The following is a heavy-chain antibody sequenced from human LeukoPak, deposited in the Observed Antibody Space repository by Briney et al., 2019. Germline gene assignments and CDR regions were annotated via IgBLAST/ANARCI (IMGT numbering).Heavy chain of an antibody. CDR3: ARDGSKYCSNGVCYAPVDP. J-gene: IGHJ5*02. Sequence: GGSLRLSCAASGFTFSSYSMNWVRQAPGKGLEWVSSISSGSSYIYYADSVKGRFTISRDNGKNSLYLQMNSLRAEDTAVYYCARDGSKYCSNGVCYAPVDPWGQGTPVTVSS. CDR2: ISSGSSYI. CDR1: GFTFSSYS. V-gene: IGHV3-21*01. D-gene: IGHD2-8*01.